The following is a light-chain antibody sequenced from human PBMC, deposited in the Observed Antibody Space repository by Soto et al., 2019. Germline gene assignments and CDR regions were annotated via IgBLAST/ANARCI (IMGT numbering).Light chain of an antibody. Sequence: EIVLTQSPGTLSLSPGERATLSCRASQSVSSSHLAWYQQNPGQAPRLLIYGATSRATGIPDRFSGSGSGTDFTLTISRLEPEDFALYYCQQYGTSAGTFGQGTKVEIK. V-gene: IGKV3-20*01. CDR3: QQYGTSAGT. CDR2: GAT. CDR1: QSVSSSH. J-gene: IGKJ1*01.